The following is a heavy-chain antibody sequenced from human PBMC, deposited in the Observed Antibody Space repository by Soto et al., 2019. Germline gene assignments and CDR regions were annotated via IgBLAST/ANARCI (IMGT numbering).Heavy chain of an antibody. CDR3: ARGLAYSSSAALAFDI. D-gene: IGHD6-6*01. J-gene: IGHJ3*02. Sequence: ASVKVSCTASGYTFTSYGISWVRQAPGQGIEWMGWINTNSGGTNYAQKFQGWVTMTRDTSISTAYMELSRLRSDDTAVYYCARGLAYSSSAALAFDIWGQGTMVTVSS. CDR1: GYTFTSYG. V-gene: IGHV1-2*04. CDR2: INTNSGGT.